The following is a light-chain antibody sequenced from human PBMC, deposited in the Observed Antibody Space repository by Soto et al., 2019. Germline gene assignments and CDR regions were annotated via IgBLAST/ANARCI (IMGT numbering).Light chain of an antibody. CDR2: GAS. J-gene: IGKJ3*01. V-gene: IGKV3-15*01. CDR3: QQYNTWPPFT. Sequence: EIVMTQSPATLSVSPGERATLSCRASQSVSSNLAWYQQKPDQAPRLLIYGASTRATDIPARFSGSGSGTEFTLSISSLQSEDFAVYYCQQYNTWPPFTFGPGTKVDIK. CDR1: QSVSSN.